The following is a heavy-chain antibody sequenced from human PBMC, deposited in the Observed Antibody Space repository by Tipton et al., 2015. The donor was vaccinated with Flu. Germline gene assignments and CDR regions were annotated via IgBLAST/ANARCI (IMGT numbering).Heavy chain of an antibody. V-gene: IGHV4-31*03. CDR1: GGSISSGGYY. J-gene: IGHJ6*02. CDR2: IYYSGST. CDR3: ARDQLDLQVPYYYYGMDV. D-gene: IGHD1-7*01. Sequence: TLSLTCTVSGGSISSGGYYWSWIRQHPGKGLEWIGYIYYSGSTYYNPSLKSRVTISVDTSKNQFSLKLSSVTAADTAVYYCARDQLDLQVPYYYYGMDVWGQGTTVTVSS.